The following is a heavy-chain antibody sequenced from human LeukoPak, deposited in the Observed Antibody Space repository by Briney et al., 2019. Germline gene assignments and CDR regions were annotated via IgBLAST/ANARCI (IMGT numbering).Heavy chain of an antibody. D-gene: IGHD6-13*01. J-gene: IGHJ4*02. CDR3: ARVSGSWFFDY. CDR2: IKQDGSEK. Sequence: PGGSLRLSCAASGFTFSTYWMSWVRQAPGKGLKWVANIKQDGSEKYYVDSVKGRSTISRDNAKNSLYLQMNSLRAEDTAVYYCARVSGSWFFDYWGQGTLVTVSS. V-gene: IGHV3-7*01. CDR1: GFTFSTYW.